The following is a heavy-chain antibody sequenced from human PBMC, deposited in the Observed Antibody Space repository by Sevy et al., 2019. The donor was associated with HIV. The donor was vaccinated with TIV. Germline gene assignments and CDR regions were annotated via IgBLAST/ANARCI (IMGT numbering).Heavy chain of an antibody. Sequence: GGCLRLSCAASGFTFSIYAMTWVRQAPGKGLEWVSVISISGADTYYADSVKGRFTISRDNSKNTLYLQMNSLRAEDTAVYYCAKDRVSGSYYTGDFDYWGQGTLVIVSS. D-gene: IGHD3-10*01. CDR1: GFTFSIYA. CDR2: ISISGADT. J-gene: IGHJ4*02. V-gene: IGHV3-23*01. CDR3: AKDRVSGSYYTGDFDY.